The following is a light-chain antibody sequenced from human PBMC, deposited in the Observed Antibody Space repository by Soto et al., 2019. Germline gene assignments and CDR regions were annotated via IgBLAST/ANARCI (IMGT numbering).Light chain of an antibody. Sequence: DIQMTQSPSTLSASVGDRVTITCRASQSISVWLAWYQQKAGKAPNLLIYKASRLESGVPSRFSGSGSDTEFTLTISGLQPGDSETYYCQQYNSYSPTFGQGTKVDIK. CDR2: KAS. CDR1: QSISVW. CDR3: QQYNSYSPT. V-gene: IGKV1-5*03. J-gene: IGKJ1*01.